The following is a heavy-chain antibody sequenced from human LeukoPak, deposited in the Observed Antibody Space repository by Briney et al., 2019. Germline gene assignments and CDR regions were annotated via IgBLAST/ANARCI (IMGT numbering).Heavy chain of an antibody. J-gene: IGHJ4*02. CDR3: ARGRGFSYGAYYFDS. CDR1: GFSLSISGVG. D-gene: IGHD5-18*01. Sequence: SGPTLVNPTQTLTLTCTFSGFSLSISGVGVAWIRQPPGKALEWLALIYWDDDKRYSPSLKSRLTITKDTSKNQVVLTMTNMDPVDTATYYCARGRGFSYGAYYFDSWGQGTLVTVSS. CDR2: IYWDDDK. V-gene: IGHV2-5*02.